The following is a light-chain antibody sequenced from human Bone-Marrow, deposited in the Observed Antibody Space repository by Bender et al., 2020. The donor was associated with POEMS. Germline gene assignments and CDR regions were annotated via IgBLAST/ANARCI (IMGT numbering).Light chain of an antibody. Sequence: QSALTQPHSVSGSPGHSVTISCTGTSSDVGSYNYVSWYQQHPGKAPKLMIYDVSNRPSGVSNRFSGSKSGNTASLTISGLQTEDEAHYYCCSYAENNFFVFGGGTRLNVL. V-gene: IGLV2-11*01. CDR3: CSYAENNFFV. CDR2: DVS. J-gene: IGLJ3*02. CDR1: SSDVGSYNY.